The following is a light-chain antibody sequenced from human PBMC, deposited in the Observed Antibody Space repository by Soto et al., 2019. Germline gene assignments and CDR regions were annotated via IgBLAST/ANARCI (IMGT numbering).Light chain of an antibody. V-gene: IGKV3-15*01. CDR2: GTS. Sequence: EIVMTQSPVALSVSPGESAALSCRASQSVGRNFAWYQQRPGQAPRVLIYGTSIRATGVPARFSGSGSGTDFTLTISSLQSEDFAVYYCQQYNKWPYTFGQGTRLEIK. CDR1: QSVGRN. J-gene: IGKJ2*01. CDR3: QQYNKWPYT.